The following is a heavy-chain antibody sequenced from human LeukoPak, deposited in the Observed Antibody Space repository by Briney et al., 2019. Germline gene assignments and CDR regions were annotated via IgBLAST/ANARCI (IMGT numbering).Heavy chain of an antibody. CDR1: GGSLSRSYW. V-gene: IGHV4-4*03. J-gene: IGHJ4*02. CDR3: ARKNYDSRGYYDY. CDR2: IYDSGST. D-gene: IGHD3-22*01. Sequence: PGTPGLTCAVSGGSLSRSYWWSWVRQPPGKGLEWIGEIYDSGSTNYNASLKSRVTISVDKSKNQFSLMLRSVTAADTAVYYCARKNYDSRGYYDYWGQGTLVTVSS.